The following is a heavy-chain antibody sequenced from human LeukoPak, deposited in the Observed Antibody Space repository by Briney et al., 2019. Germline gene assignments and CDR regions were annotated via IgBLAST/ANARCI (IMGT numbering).Heavy chain of an antibody. V-gene: IGHV3-30-3*01. J-gene: IGHJ4*02. CDR2: ISYDGSNK. Sequence: GSLRLSCAASGFTFSSYAMHWVRQAPGKGLEWVAVISYDGSNKYYADSVKGRFTISRDNSKNTLYLQMNSLRAEDTAVYYCARDPSSGYYLYFDYWGQGTLVTVSS. CDR1: GFTFSSYA. D-gene: IGHD3-22*01. CDR3: ARDPSSGYYLYFDY.